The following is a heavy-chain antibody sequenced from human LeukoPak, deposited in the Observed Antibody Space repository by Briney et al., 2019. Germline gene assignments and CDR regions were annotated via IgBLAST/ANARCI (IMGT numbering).Heavy chain of an antibody. CDR1: GGSISSGSYY. J-gene: IGHJ4*02. CDR3: ALGRYEGLFDY. D-gene: IGHD5-12*01. CDR2: IYTSGST. Sequence: SQTLSLTCTVSGGSISSGSYYWSWIRQPAGKGLEWIGRIYTSGSTNYNPSLKSRVTISVDTSKNQFSLKLSSVTAADTAVYYCALGRYEGLFDYWGQGTLVTVSS. V-gene: IGHV4-61*02.